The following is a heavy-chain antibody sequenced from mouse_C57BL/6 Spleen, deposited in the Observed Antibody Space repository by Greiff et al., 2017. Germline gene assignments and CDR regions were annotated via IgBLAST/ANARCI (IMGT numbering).Heavy chain of an antibody. CDR3: ARSYYGHWYFDV. CDR1: GYAFSSYW. CDR2: IYPGDGDT. D-gene: IGHD1-1*01. Sequence: VQLQQSGAELVKPGASVKISCKASGYAFSSYWMNWVKQRPGKGLEWIGQIYPGDGDTNYNGKFKGKATLTADKSSSTAYMQLSSLTSEDSAVYFCARSYYGHWYFDVWGTGTTVTVSS. V-gene: IGHV1-80*01. J-gene: IGHJ1*03.